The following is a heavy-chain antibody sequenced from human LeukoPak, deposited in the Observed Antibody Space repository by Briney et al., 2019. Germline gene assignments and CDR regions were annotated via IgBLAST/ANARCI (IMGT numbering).Heavy chain of an antibody. CDR2: IKQDGSEK. D-gene: IGHD3-22*01. CDR3: ARVPWGSSGYYYYY. Sequence: GGSLRLSCAASGFTFSSYAMSWVRQAPGKGLEWVANIKQDGSEKYYVDSVKGRFTISRDNAKNSLYLQMNSLRAEDTAVYYCARVPWGSSGYYYYYWGQGTLVTVSS. V-gene: IGHV3-7*03. CDR1: GFTFSSYA. J-gene: IGHJ4*02.